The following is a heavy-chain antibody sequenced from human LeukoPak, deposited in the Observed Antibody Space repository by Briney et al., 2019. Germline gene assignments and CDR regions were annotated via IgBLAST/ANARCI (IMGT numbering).Heavy chain of an antibody. J-gene: IGHJ5*02. V-gene: IGHV4-59*08. Sequence: SGTLSLTCTVSGGSLSHYYWNWIRQPPGKGLEWIGYIYYSGSTNYNPSLKSRVTISVDTSKNQFSLKLSSVTAADTAVYYCARQGRIAVAGTGGWFDPWGQGTLVTVSS. D-gene: IGHD6-19*01. CDR2: IYYSGST. CDR3: ARQGRIAVAGTGGWFDP. CDR1: GGSLSHYY.